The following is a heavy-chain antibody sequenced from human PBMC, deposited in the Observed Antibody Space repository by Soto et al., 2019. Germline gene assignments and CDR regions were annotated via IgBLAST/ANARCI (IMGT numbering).Heavy chain of an antibody. D-gene: IGHD2-15*01. Sequence: QVQLVESGGGVVQPGRSLRLSCAASGFTFSSYVMYWVRQAPGKGLEWGAVISYDGNNKYYADSVKGRVTISRDNSKNTLYLQMNRLRAEDTAVYYCARAGCDGGSCYTLVGLRYGMDVWGQGTTVTVSS. CDR2: ISYDGNNK. J-gene: IGHJ6*02. V-gene: IGHV3-30-3*01. CDR3: ARAGCDGGSCYTLVGLRYGMDV. CDR1: GFTFSSYV.